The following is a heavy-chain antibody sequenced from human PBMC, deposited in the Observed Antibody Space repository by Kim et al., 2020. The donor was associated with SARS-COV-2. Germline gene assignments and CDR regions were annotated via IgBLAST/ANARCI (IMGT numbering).Heavy chain of an antibody. CDR3: ARGGAVVPASVSRYNAMDV. V-gene: IGHV1-3*01. CDR1: GYTFTKYG. D-gene: IGHD2-2*01. CDR2: INPGNGNT. Sequence: ASVKVSCKPSGYTFTKYGIHWVRQAPGERLEWMGWINPGNGNTQYSQKFQGRVTITRDTSASTVYMELSSLRSEDTAVYFCARGGAVVPASVSRYNAMDVWGRGTTVTVSS. J-gene: IGHJ6*02.